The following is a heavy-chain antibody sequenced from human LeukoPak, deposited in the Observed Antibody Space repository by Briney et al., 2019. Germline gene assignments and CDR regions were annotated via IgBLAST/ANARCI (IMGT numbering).Heavy chain of an antibody. CDR3: ARHQVDYAILFIDY. V-gene: IGHV4-30-2*01. D-gene: IGHD4-17*01. CDR2: IYHSGST. Sequence: SETLSLTCTVSGGSISSGGYYWSWIRQPPGKGLEWIGYIYHSGSTYYNPSLKSRVTISVDRSKNQFSLKLSSVTAADTAVYYCARHQVDYAILFIDYWGQGTLVTVSS. J-gene: IGHJ4*02. CDR1: GGSISSGGYY.